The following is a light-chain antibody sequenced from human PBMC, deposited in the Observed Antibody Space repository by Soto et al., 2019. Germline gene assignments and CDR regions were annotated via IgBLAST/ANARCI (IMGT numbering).Light chain of an antibody. J-gene: IGLJ1*01. CDR1: HIAVAGYNL. CDR2: EVT. Sequence: QLALTQPTSVSGYLGQTITISCSGTHIAVAGYNLVYWYTQQTPKAHNIIIYEVTDRPSGVSNRFSGSKSGNTASLTISALQAEDEAEYYCSSYTNTNTRACVFGTRTKVTVL. CDR3: SSYTNTNTRACV. V-gene: IGLV2-14*01.